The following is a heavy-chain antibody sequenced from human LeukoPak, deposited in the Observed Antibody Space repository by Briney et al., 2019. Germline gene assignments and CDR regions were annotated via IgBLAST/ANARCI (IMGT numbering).Heavy chain of an antibody. V-gene: IGHV4-59*08. D-gene: IGHD3-10*01. Sequence: SSETLSLTCTVSGGSISSYYWSWIRQPPGKGLEWIGYIYYSGTTNYNPSLKSRVPISLGTSKNRFSLNLTSVTAADTAVYYCASHGSGTSLALYPWGQGTLVTVSS. CDR2: IYYSGTT. CDR3: ASHGSGTSLALYP. CDR1: GGSISSYY. J-gene: IGHJ5*02.